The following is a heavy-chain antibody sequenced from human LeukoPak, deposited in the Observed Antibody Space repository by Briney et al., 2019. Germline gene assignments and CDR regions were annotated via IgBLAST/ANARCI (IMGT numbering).Heavy chain of an antibody. CDR2: ISYDGSNK. CDR3: AKDRDGYNDYYYYGMDV. D-gene: IGHD5-24*01. Sequence: GGSLGLSCAASGFTFSSYGMHWVRQAPGKGLGWVAVISYDGSNKYYADSVKGRFTISRDNSKNTLYLQMNSLRAEDTAVYYCAKDRDGYNDYYYYGMDVWGQGTTVTVSS. V-gene: IGHV3-30*18. J-gene: IGHJ6*02. CDR1: GFTFSSYG.